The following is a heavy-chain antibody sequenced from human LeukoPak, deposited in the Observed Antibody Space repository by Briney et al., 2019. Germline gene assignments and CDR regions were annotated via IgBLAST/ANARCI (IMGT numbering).Heavy chain of an antibody. D-gene: IGHD6-13*01. V-gene: IGHV4-59*01. J-gene: IGHJ4*02. CDR3: AKDSRIPAGGTEPSDY. CDR1: GGSISSYY. Sequence: SETLSLTCTVSGGSISSYYWSWIRQPPGKGLEWIGYIYYSGSTNYNPSLKSRVTISVDTSKNQFSLKLSSVTAADTAVYHCAKDSRIPAGGTEPSDYWGQGTLVTVSS. CDR2: IYYSGST.